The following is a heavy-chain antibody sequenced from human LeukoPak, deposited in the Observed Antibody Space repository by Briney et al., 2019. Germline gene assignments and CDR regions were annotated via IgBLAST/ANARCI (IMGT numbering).Heavy chain of an antibody. Sequence: GGSLRLSCAASGFTFSSYAMSWVRLAPGKGLEWVSAISGSGGSTYYADSVKGRFTISRDNAKNSLYLQMNSLRAEDTAVYYCARGRGYFDWLLYYFDYWGQGTLVTVSS. CDR1: GFTFSSYA. D-gene: IGHD3-9*01. V-gene: IGHV3-23*01. CDR3: ARGRGYFDWLLYYFDY. CDR2: ISGSGGST. J-gene: IGHJ4*02.